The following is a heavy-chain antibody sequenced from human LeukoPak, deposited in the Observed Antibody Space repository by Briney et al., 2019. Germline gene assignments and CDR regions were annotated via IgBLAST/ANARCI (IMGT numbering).Heavy chain of an antibody. V-gene: IGHV3-7*04. Sequence: GGSLRLSCAASGFTFSSYWMSWVRQAPGKGLEWVANIKQDGSDVYYVDSVKGRFTISRDNDKNSLSLQMDSLKAEDTALYYCARGGPVPGITIFGVIFDAFDIWGQGTMVTVSS. D-gene: IGHD3-3*01. CDR2: IKQDGSDV. J-gene: IGHJ3*02. CDR1: GFTFSSYW. CDR3: ARGGPVPGITIFGVIFDAFDI.